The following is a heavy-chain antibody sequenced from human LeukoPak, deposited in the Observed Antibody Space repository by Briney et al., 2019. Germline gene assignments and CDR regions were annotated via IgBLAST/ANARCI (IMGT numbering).Heavy chain of an antibody. CDR3: ARASYSSGWYHY. CDR2: IYHSGST. J-gene: IGHJ4*02. Sequence: PSETLSLTCTVSGGSISSYYWGWIRQPPGKGLEWIGSIYHSGSTYYNPSLKSRVTISVDTSKNQFSLKLSSVTAADTAVYYCARASYSSGWYHYWGQGTLVTVSS. V-gene: IGHV4-38-2*02. CDR1: GGSISSYY. D-gene: IGHD6-19*01.